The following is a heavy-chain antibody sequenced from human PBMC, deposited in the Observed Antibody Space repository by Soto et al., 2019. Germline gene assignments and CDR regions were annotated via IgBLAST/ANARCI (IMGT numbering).Heavy chain of an antibody. CDR2: ISAYNGNT. D-gene: IGHD3-22*01. CDR3: ARVGGTYYYDSSGYEGWFDP. J-gene: IGHJ5*02. V-gene: IGHV1-18*01. Sequence: QVQLVQSGAEVKKPGASVKVSCKASGYTFTSYGISWVRQAPGQGLEWMGWISAYNGNTNYAQKLQGRVTMTTDTSTSTAYMELRILRSDDTAVYYCARVGGTYYYDSSGYEGWFDPWGQGTLVTVSS. CDR1: GYTFTSYG.